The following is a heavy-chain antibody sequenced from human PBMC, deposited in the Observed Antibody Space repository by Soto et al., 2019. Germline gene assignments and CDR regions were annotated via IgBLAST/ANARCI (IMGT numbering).Heavy chain of an antibody. Sequence: ASVEVSCKASGYTFTSYGISWVRQAPGQGLEWMGWISAYNGNTNYAQKLQGRVTMTTDTSTSTAYMELRSLRSDDTAVYYCARDSLRSYDFWSGYQPSYYYGMDVWGQGTTVAVAS. CDR3: ARDSLRSYDFWSGYQPSYYYGMDV. CDR1: GYTFTSYG. D-gene: IGHD3-3*01. CDR2: ISAYNGNT. V-gene: IGHV1-18*01. J-gene: IGHJ6*02.